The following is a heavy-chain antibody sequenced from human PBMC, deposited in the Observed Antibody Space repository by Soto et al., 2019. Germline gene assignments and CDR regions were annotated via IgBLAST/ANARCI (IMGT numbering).Heavy chain of an antibody. CDR3: ARRLYYDSSGFEGGGMDV. D-gene: IGHD3-22*01. CDR1: GGSISSSSYY. Sequence: SETLSLTCTVSGGSISSSSYYWGWIRQPPGKGLEWIGTIFYSGSTYYNPSLKSRVTISVDTSKNQFSLKLTSVTAADTAVYYCARRLYYDSSGFEGGGMDVWGQGTTVTVSS. CDR2: IFYSGST. J-gene: IGHJ6*02. V-gene: IGHV4-39*01.